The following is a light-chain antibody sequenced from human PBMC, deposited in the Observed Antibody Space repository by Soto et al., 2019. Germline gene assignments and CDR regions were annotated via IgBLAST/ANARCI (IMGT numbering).Light chain of an antibody. CDR3: SSYTSSSTLVV. CDR2: DVS. V-gene: IGLV2-14*01. Sequence: QSALTQPASVSGSPGQSITISCTGTSSDVGGYNYVSWYQQHPGKAPNLMIYDVSNRPSGVSNRFSGSKSGNTASLTISGLQAEDEADYYCSSYTSSSTLVVFGGGTKVTVL. J-gene: IGLJ2*01. CDR1: SSDVGGYNY.